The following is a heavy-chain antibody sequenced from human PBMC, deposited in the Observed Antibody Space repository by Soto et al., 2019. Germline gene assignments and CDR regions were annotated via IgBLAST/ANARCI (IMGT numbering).Heavy chain of an antibody. CDR1: GFTFSSYS. V-gene: IGHV3-21*01. J-gene: IGHJ4*02. CDR2: ISSSSSYI. D-gene: IGHD3-9*01. CDR3: ARDHVLRYFDWPYYFDY. Sequence: LRLPCAASGFTFSSYSMNWVRQAPGKGLEWVSSISSSSSYIYYADSVKGRFTISRDNAKNSLYLQMNSLRAEDTAVYYCARDHVLRYFDWPYYFDYWGQGTLVTVSS.